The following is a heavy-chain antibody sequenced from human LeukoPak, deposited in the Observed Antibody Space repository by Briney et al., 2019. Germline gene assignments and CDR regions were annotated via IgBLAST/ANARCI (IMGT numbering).Heavy chain of an antibody. J-gene: IGHJ4*02. CDR1: GFTFSSYG. D-gene: IGHD3-22*01. CDR2: IRYDGSNK. Sequence: GGSLRLSCAASGFTFSSYGMHWVRQAPGKGLEWVAFIRYDGSNKYYADSVKGRFTISRDNSKNTLCLQMNSLRAEDTAAYYCANLAYDSSGYYYNYWGQGTLVTVSS. V-gene: IGHV3-30*02. CDR3: ANLAYDSSGYYYNY.